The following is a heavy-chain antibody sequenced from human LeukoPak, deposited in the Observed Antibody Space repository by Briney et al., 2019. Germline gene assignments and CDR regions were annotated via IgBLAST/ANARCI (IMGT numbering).Heavy chain of an antibody. CDR1: GFTVSSNY. J-gene: IGHJ4*02. Sequence: GGSLRLSCAASGFTVSSNYMSWVRQAPGKGLEWVSVIYSGGSTYYADSVKGRFTISRDNSKNTLYLQVNSLRAEDTAVYYCARRGDGGRSFDYWGQGTLVTVSS. CDR2: IYSGGST. D-gene: IGHD4-23*01. CDR3: ARRGDGGRSFDY. V-gene: IGHV3-53*01.